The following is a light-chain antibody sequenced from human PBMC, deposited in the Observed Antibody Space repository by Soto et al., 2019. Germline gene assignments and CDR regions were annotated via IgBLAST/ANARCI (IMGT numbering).Light chain of an antibody. CDR3: SSYTSSSTLVA. J-gene: IGLJ2*01. CDR1: SSDVGGYNY. Sequence: QSVLTQPASVSGSPGQSITISCTGTSSDVGGYNYASWYQHHPGKAPKLMIYEVTKRPSGVSYRFSGSKSGSTASLTISGLQAEDEADYYCSSYTSSSTLVAFGGGTKVTVL. CDR2: EVT. V-gene: IGLV2-14*01.